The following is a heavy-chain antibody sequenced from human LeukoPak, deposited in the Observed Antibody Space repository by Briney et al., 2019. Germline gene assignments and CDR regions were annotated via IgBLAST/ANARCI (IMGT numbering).Heavy chain of an antibody. CDR1: GFTFSSYA. Sequence: PGRSLRLSCAASGFTFSSYAMHWVRQAPGKGLEWVAVISYDGSNKYYADSVKGRFTNSRDNSKNTLYLQMNSLRAEDTAVYYCAREIPDPNDAFDIWGQGTMVTVSS. V-gene: IGHV3-30*01. J-gene: IGHJ3*02. D-gene: IGHD2-21*01. CDR2: ISYDGSNK. CDR3: AREIPDPNDAFDI.